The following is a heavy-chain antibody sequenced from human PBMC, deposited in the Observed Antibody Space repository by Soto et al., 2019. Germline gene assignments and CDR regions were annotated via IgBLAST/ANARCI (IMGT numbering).Heavy chain of an antibody. CDR1: GGSISSGDYY. J-gene: IGHJ6*02. Sequence: QVQLQESGPGLVKPSQTLSLTCTVSGGSISSGDYYWSWIRQPPAKGLEWIGYIYYSGSTYYNPSLKSRVTISLDTSKNQFSLKLSSVTAADTAVYYCAREPVTADGMDVWGQGTTVTVSS. D-gene: IGHD4-17*01. CDR2: IYYSGST. V-gene: IGHV4-30-4*01. CDR3: AREPVTADGMDV.